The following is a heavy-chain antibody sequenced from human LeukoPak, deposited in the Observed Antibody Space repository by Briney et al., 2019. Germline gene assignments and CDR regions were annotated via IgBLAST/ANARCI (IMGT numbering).Heavy chain of an antibody. V-gene: IGHV4-59*01. CDR1: GGSISSYY. CDR2: IYYSGSP. J-gene: IGHJ3*02. Sequence: SETLSLTCTVSGGSISSYYWIWIRQPPGKGLVWIGYIYYSGSPNYNPSLKSRVTISVDTSKNQFSLKLISVTPADTAVYYCARGGAYGSGRSAAFDIWGQGTMVTVSS. D-gene: IGHD3-10*01. CDR3: ARGGAYGSGRSAAFDI.